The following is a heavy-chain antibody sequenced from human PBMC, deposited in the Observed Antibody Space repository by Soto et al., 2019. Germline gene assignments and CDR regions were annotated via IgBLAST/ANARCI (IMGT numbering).Heavy chain of an antibody. Sequence: GGSLRLSCAASGFTFSSYGMHWVRQAPGKGLEWVAVIWYDGSNKYYADSVKGRFTISRDNSKNTLYLQMNSLRAEDTAVYYCAREGEGVVPLHPMGAYGTLYYFDYWGQGTLVTVSS. V-gene: IGHV3-33*01. CDR3: AREGEGVVPLHPMGAYGTLYYFDY. D-gene: IGHD1-7*01. J-gene: IGHJ4*02. CDR1: GFTFSSYG. CDR2: IWYDGSNK.